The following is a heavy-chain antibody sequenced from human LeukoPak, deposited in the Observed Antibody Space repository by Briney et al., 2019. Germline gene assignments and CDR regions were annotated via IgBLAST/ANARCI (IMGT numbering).Heavy chain of an antibody. J-gene: IGHJ4*02. Sequence: GGSLRLSCAASGFTFSSYAMSWVRQAPGKGLEWVSAISGSGGSTHYADSVKGRFTISRDNSKNTLYLQMNSLRAEDTAVYYCAKDRRYYDSSGYYSYYFDYWGQGTLVTVSS. CDR1: GFTFSSYA. CDR3: AKDRRYYDSSGYYSYYFDY. CDR2: ISGSGGST. D-gene: IGHD3-22*01. V-gene: IGHV3-23*01.